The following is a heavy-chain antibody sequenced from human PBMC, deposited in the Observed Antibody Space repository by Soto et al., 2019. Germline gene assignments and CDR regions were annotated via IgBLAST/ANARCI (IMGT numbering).Heavy chain of an antibody. V-gene: IGHV4-31*03. CDR2: IYHSGNA. D-gene: IGHD4-17*01. Sequence: SETLSLTCTVSGGSISSGGYYWTWIRQHPGKGLEWIGYIYHSGNAYYNPSLKSRVTISVDTSKNQFSLKLSSVTAADTAVYYCARDEEVNYSDYGGSDYYGMDVWGQGTTVAVSS. CDR1: GGSISSGGYY. J-gene: IGHJ6*02. CDR3: ARDEEVNYSDYGGSDYYGMDV.